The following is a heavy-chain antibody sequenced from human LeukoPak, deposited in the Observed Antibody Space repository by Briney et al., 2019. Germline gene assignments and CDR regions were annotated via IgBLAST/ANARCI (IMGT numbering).Heavy chain of an antibody. CDR3: AKDISGYSYGHFDY. D-gene: IGHD5-18*01. Sequence: GGSLRLSCAASGFTFSSYEMNWVRQAPGKGLEWVSYISSSGSTIYYADSVKGRFTISRDNAKNSLYLQMNSLRAEDTALYYCAKDISGYSYGHFDYWGQGTLVTVSS. CDR1: GFTFSSYE. J-gene: IGHJ4*02. V-gene: IGHV3-48*03. CDR2: ISSSGSTI.